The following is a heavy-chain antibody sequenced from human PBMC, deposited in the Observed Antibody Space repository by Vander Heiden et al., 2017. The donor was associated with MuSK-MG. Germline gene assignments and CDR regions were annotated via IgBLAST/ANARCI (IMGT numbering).Heavy chain of an antibody. D-gene: IGHD1-26*01. V-gene: IGHV3-49*03. CDR3: TRNILAVVAETTFYFDY. CDR2: IRNKAYGGTT. Sequence: EVQMLQSAGGLIQPGRSLSLSCTASGFTFGDYFMGWFRQAPGKGLEWVGFIRNKAYGGTTEYAASVKGRFTISRDDSNSIAYLQMNSLRTDDTAVYYCTRNILAVVAETTFYFDYWGHGTLVTVSS. J-gene: IGHJ4*01. CDR1: GFTFGDYF.